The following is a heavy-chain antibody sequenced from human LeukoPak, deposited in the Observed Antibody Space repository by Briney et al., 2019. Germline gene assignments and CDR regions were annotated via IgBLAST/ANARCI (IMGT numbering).Heavy chain of an antibody. CDR2: IYHSGRT. V-gene: IGHV4-38-2*02. Sequence: SETLSLTCTVSGYSISSGYYWGWIRLPPGKGLEWIGNIYHSGRTYFNPSLKSRVTISVDTSKNQFSLKLTSVTAADTAVYYCARVATVTIDYYYYYYMDVWGKGTTVTVSS. CDR1: GYSISSGYY. CDR3: ARVATVTIDYYYYYYMDV. J-gene: IGHJ6*03. D-gene: IGHD4-11*01.